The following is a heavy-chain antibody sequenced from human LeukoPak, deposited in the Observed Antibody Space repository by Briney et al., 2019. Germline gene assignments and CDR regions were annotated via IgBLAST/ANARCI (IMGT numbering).Heavy chain of an antibody. J-gene: IGHJ4*02. Sequence: SETLSLTCTVSGGSISSYYWSWIRQPPGKGLEWIGYIYYSGSTNYNPSLKSRVTISVDTSKNQFSLKLSSVTAADTAVYYCARDFQAAAGTDYWGQGTLVTVSS. V-gene: IGHV4-59*12. CDR3: ARDFQAAAGTDY. CDR2: IYYSGST. CDR1: GGSISSYY. D-gene: IGHD6-13*01.